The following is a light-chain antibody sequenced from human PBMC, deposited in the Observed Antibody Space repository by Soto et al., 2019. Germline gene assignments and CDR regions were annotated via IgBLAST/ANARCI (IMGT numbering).Light chain of an antibody. CDR1: SSDVGGYNY. J-gene: IGLJ1*01. CDR2: EVT. CDR3: SSYTSTSTLYV. Sequence: QSALTQPAPVSGSPGQSITISCTGTSSDVGGYNYVSWYQQHPDKAPKLMIYEVTNRPSGVSFRFSGSKSGNTASLTISGLQPEDEADYYCSSYTSTSTLYVFGTGTKLTVL. V-gene: IGLV2-14*01.